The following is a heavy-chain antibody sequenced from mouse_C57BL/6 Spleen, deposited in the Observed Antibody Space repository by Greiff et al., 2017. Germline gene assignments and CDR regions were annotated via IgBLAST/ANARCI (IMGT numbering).Heavy chain of an antibody. D-gene: IGHD1-1*01. CDR3: ARSYGSSPGYFDY. CDR2: IHPNSGST. J-gene: IGHJ2*01. CDR1: GYTFTSYW. V-gene: IGHV1-64*01. Sequence: VQLQQPGAELVKPGASVKLSCKASGYTFTSYWMHWVKQRPGQGLEWIGMIHPNSGSTNYNEKFKSKATLTVDKSSSTAYMQLSSLTSEDSAVYYCARSYGSSPGYFDYWGKGTTLTVSS.